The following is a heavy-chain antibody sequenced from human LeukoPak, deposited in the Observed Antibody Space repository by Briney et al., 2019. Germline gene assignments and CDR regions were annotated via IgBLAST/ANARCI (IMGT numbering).Heavy chain of an antibody. V-gene: IGHV3-23*05. Sequence: GGSLRLSCGASGFTFRNSAMTWVRQAPGKGPEWVSGIYNNGGRTFYADSVKGRFTISRDNFKNMLYLRMDSLRVEDTAIYYCVKCAGRDGLHDSFDYWGQGILVTVSS. CDR1: GFTFRNSA. CDR2: IYNNGGRT. J-gene: IGHJ4*02. CDR3: VKCAGRDGLHDSFDY. D-gene: IGHD3-10*02.